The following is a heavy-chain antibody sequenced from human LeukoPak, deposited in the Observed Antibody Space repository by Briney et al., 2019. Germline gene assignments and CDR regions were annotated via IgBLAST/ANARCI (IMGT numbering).Heavy chain of an antibody. J-gene: IGHJ5*02. V-gene: IGHV4-34*01. CDR3: ARGITMVRGVTTVNWFDP. Sequence: PWETLSLTCAVYGGSFSGYYWSWIRQPPGKGLEWIGEINHSGSTNYNPSLKSRVTMSVDTSKNKFSLKLSSVTAADTAVYYCARGITMVRGVTTVNWFDPWGQGTLVTVSS. D-gene: IGHD3-10*01. CDR2: INHSGST. CDR1: GGSFSGYY.